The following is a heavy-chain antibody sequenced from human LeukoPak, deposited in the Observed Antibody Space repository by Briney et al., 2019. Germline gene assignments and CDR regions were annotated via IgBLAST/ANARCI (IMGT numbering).Heavy chain of an antibody. CDR2: INPNSGVT. V-gene: IGHV1-2*02. CDR3: ARDYCSSTSCSLHLYYYYMDV. J-gene: IGHJ6*03. Sequence: GASVKVSCKASRYTFTGYYMHWVRQAPGQGLEWMGWINPNSGVTDYAQNFQGRVTMTRDTSISTAYVELRSLRSDDTAVYYCARDYCSSTSCSLHLYYYYMDVWGKGTTVTVSS. CDR1: RYTFTGYY. D-gene: IGHD2-2*01.